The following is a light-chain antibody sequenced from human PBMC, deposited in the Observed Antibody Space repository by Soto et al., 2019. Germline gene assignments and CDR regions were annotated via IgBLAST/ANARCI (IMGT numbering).Light chain of an antibody. CDR2: RNN. V-gene: IGLV1-47*01. CDR3: AAWDDSLSALYV. Sequence: QSVLTQPPSASGTPGQRVTISCSRSSSNIGSNYVYWYQQLPGTAPKLLIYRNNQRPSGVPDRFSGSKSGTSASLAISGLRSEDEADYYCAAWDDSLSALYVFGTGTKVTVL. J-gene: IGLJ1*01. CDR1: SSNIGSNY.